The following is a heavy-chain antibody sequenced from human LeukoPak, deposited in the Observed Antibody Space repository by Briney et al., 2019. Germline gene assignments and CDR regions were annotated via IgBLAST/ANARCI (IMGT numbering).Heavy chain of an antibody. J-gene: IGHJ4*02. Sequence: PSETLSLTCAVYGGSFSGDYWSWIRQPPGKGLEWIAEINHIGSTKYNPSLNSRVTISGDTSKNQFSLKLTSVTAADTAVYYCARHGGNFFDSWGQGTLVSVSS. CDR1: GGSFSGDY. CDR2: INHIGST. CDR3: ARHGGNFFDS. D-gene: IGHD4-23*01. V-gene: IGHV4-34*01.